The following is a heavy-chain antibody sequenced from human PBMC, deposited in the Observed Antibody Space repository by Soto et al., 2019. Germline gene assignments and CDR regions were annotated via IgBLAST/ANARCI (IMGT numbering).Heavy chain of an antibody. CDR2: ISGGGDTT. V-gene: IGHV3-23*01. D-gene: IGHD3-10*01. CDR3: AKGRGGSGSLTPRVDF. Sequence: EVQLLESGGGLVQPGGSLRLSCAASGFTFNNYAMTWVRQAPGKGLEWVSAISGGGDTTSYADSVKGRFTVSRDGSRNAVYLQMGSLRAEGTALYYCAKGRGGSGSLTPRVDFWGQGTLVTVSS. CDR1: GFTFNNYA. J-gene: IGHJ4*02.